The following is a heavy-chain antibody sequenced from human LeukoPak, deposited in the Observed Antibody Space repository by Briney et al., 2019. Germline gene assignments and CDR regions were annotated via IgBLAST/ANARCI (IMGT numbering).Heavy chain of an antibody. CDR1: GYIFANYW. D-gene: IGHD3-10*01. CDR2: IYPGDSDT. V-gene: IGHV5-51*01. CDR3: ARVSGSGSYYNEFDY. J-gene: IGHJ4*02. Sequence: PGESLKISCKGSGYIFANYWIGWVRQMPGKGLEWMGIIYPGDSDTRYSPSFQGQVTISADKSISTAYLQWSSLKASDTAMYYCARVSGSGSYYNEFDYWGQGTLVTVSS.